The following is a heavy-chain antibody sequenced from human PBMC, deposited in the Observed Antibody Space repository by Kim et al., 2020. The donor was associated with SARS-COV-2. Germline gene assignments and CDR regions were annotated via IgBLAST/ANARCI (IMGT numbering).Heavy chain of an antibody. Sequence: SETLSLTCAVYGGSFSGYYWSWIRQPPGKGLEWIGEINHSGSTNYNPSLKSRVTISVDTSKNQFSLKLSSVTAADTAVYYCARGQRYYGSGSYYTRVVLYNWFDPWGQGTLVTVSS. CDR1: GGSFSGYY. J-gene: IGHJ5*02. CDR2: INHSGST. V-gene: IGHV4-34*01. CDR3: ARGQRYYGSGSYYTRVVLYNWFDP. D-gene: IGHD3-10*01.